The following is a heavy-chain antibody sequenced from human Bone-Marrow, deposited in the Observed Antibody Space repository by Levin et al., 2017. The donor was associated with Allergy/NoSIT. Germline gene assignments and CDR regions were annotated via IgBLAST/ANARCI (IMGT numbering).Heavy chain of an antibody. D-gene: IGHD5-24*01. Sequence: LSLTCAASGFTFDDYAMHWVRQGPGRGLEWVSGISWKSANIDYADSVKGRFTISRDNAKNFLYLQMNSLRVEDTALYYCVKDKWMTTIRAHGMDVWGRGTTVTVSS. CDR2: ISWKSANI. CDR1: GFTFDDYA. CDR3: VKDKWMTTIRAHGMDV. V-gene: IGHV3-9*01. J-gene: IGHJ6*02.